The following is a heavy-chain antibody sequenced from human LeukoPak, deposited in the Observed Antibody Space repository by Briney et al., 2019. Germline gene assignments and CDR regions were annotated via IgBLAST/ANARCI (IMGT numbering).Heavy chain of an antibody. V-gene: IGHV3-11*04. CDR2: IGSSGNAI. D-gene: IGHD3-10*01. CDR1: RFTFSDSY. J-gene: IGHJ3*02. Sequence: GGSLRLSCVASRFTFSDSYMSWIRQAPGKGLEWISYIGSSGNAIYYPDSVKGRFTISRDNAKNSLYLQMNSLRAEDTAVYYCARDNEYYYGSGSYSDAFDIWGQGTMVTVSS. CDR3: ARDNEYYYGSGSYSDAFDI.